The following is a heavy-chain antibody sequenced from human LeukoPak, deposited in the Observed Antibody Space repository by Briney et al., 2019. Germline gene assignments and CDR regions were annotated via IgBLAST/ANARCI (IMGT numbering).Heavy chain of an antibody. CDR3: ARDMGRRGLSDY. J-gene: IGHJ4*02. D-gene: IGHD2/OR15-2a*01. V-gene: IGHV3-21*04. CDR1: GFTFSSYS. Sequence: TGGSLRLSCAASGFTFSSYSMNWVRQAPGKGLEWVSSISSSSSYIYYADSVKGRFTISRDNSKNTLHLQMNSLRAEDTAVYYCARDMGRRGLSDYWGQGTLVTVSS. CDR2: ISSSSSYI.